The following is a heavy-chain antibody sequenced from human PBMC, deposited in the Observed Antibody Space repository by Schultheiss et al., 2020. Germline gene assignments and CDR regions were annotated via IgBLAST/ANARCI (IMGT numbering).Heavy chain of an antibody. CDR1: GGSFSGYY. CDR3: ARGLRYSYGPPNDY. D-gene: IGHD5-18*01. CDR2: INHSGST. Sequence: SETLSLTCAVYGGSFSGYYWSWIRQPPGKGLEWIGEINHSGSTNYNPSLKSRVTISVDTSKNQFSLKLSSVTAADTAVYYCARGLRYSYGPPNDYWGQGTLVTVSS. V-gene: IGHV4-34*01. J-gene: IGHJ4*02.